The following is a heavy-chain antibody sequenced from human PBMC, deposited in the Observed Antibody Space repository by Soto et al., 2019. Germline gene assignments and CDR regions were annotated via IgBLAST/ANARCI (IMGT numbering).Heavy chain of an antibody. Sequence: GGSLRLSCAASGFTFSSYAMHWVRQAPGKGLEWVAVISYDGSNKYYADSVKGRFTISRDNSKNTLYLQMNSLRAEDTAVYYCARDPEWELPLDDAFDIWGQGTMVTV. CDR3: ARDPEWELPLDDAFDI. D-gene: IGHD1-26*01. J-gene: IGHJ3*02. V-gene: IGHV3-30-3*01. CDR2: ISYDGSNK. CDR1: GFTFSSYA.